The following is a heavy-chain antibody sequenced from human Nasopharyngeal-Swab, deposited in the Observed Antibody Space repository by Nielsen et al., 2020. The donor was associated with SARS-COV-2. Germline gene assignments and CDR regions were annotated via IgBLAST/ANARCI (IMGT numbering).Heavy chain of an antibody. D-gene: IGHD1-7*01. CDR3: ARVGLGYNWNYFDPHYYYGMDV. Sequence: GESLKISCAASGFTFSSYWMSWVRQAPGKGLEWVANIQQDGSEKYYVDSVKGRFTISRDNAKNSLYLQMNSLRAEDTAVYYCARVGLGYNWNYFDPHYYYGMDVWGQGTTVTVSS. J-gene: IGHJ6*02. CDR1: GFTFSSYW. V-gene: IGHV3-7*03. CDR2: IQQDGSEK.